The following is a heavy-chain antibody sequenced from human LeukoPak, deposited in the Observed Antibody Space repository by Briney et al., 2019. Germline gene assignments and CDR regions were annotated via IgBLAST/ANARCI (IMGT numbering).Heavy chain of an antibody. CDR2: MNPNSGNT. J-gene: IGHJ1*01. D-gene: IGHD3-22*01. CDR3: ARGPQYSSGYYEYFQH. Sequence: ASVKVSCKASGYTFTSYDINWVRQATGQGLEWMGWMNPNSGNTGYARKFQGRVTMTRNTSISTAYMELSSLRSEDTAVYYCARGPQYSSGYYEYFQHWGQGTLVTVSS. CDR1: GYTFTSYD. V-gene: IGHV1-8*01.